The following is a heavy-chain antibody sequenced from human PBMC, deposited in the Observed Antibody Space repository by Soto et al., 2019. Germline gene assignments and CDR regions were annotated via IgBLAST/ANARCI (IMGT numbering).Heavy chain of an antibody. CDR3: ARGGRGSIVVVPHYGMDV. V-gene: IGHV3-21*01. D-gene: IGHD2-15*01. CDR2: ISSSSSYI. Sequence: ESGGGLVKPGGSLRLSCAASGFTFSSYSMNWVRQAPGKGLEWVSSISSSSSYIYYADSVKGRFTISRDNAKNSLYLQMNSLRAEDTAVYYCARGGRGSIVVVPHYGMDVWGQGTTVTVSS. CDR1: GFTFSSYS. J-gene: IGHJ6*02.